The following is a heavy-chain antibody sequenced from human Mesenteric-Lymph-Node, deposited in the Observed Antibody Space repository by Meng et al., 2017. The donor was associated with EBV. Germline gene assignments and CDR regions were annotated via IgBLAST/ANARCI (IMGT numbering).Heavy chain of an antibody. J-gene: IGHJ4*02. CDR3: SRDSIYDGLDY. V-gene: IGHV1-8*01. CDR2: MNPNSGNT. Sequence: QGQRVQVGAEGKKPVDAVKVSRKASGYTFTSYDINWVRQATGQGLEWMGWMNPNSGNTGSAQKFQGRVTMTRNTAISTAYMELNSLTSEDTAIYYCSRDSIYDGLDYWGQGTLVTVSS. CDR1: GYTFTSYD. D-gene: IGHD3-16*01.